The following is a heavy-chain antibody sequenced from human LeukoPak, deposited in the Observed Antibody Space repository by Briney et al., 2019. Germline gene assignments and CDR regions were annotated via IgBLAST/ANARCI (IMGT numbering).Heavy chain of an antibody. D-gene: IGHD3-3*01. Sequence: ASVKVSCKASGYTFTSYGISWVRQAPGQGLEWMGWISAYNGNTNYAQKLQGRVTMTTDTSTSTAYMELRSLRSDDTAVYYCARDSTLYDFWSGYYIDYWGRGTLVTVSS. CDR3: ARDSTLYDFWSGYYIDY. CDR2: ISAYNGNT. CDR1: GYTFTSYG. V-gene: IGHV1-18*01. J-gene: IGHJ4*02.